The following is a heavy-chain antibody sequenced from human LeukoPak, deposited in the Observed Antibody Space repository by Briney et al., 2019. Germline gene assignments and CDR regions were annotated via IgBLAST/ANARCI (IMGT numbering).Heavy chain of an antibody. CDR1: GSTVSSQE. J-gene: IGHJ4*02. Sequence: GRSLRPSCAAAGSTVSSQEMAWVRQAPGKGLEWVSYMSKDGRTIYYADSVKGRFTISRDITRNSLFLQLNGLRADDTGFYFCSRGSYTDFDLYFDSWGQGTLVTISS. D-gene: IGHD3-3*01. V-gene: IGHV3-48*03. CDR2: MSKDGRTI. CDR3: SRGSYTDFDLYFDS.